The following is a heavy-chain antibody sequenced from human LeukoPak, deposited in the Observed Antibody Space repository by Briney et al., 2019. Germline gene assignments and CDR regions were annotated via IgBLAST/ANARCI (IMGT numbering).Heavy chain of an antibody. CDR1: GFIFSNYS. D-gene: IGHD3-16*01. V-gene: IGHV3-21*04. Sequence: GGSLRLSCAASGFIFSNYSMNWVRQAPGKGLEWVSSISSRSTYIYYADSVKGRFTISRDNAKNSLYLRMNSLRAEDTAVYYCAKDIMFVGWFDPWGQGTLVTVSS. J-gene: IGHJ5*02. CDR2: ISSRSTYI. CDR3: AKDIMFVGWFDP.